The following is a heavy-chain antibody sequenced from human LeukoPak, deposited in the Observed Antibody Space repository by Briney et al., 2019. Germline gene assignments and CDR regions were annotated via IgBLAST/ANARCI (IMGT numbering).Heavy chain of an antibody. J-gene: IGHJ4*02. V-gene: IGHV4-34*01. CDR3: ARYRDYWSGFPYFDY. Sequence: PSETLSLTCAVYGGSFSVYYWSWIRQPPGKGLEWIGEINHRGSTNYNRSLKSRVSMSVDTSKNQLSLNLSSVTAADTAVYYCARYRDYWSGFPYFDYWGQGAMVTVSS. CDR2: INHRGST. CDR1: GGSFSVYY. D-gene: IGHD3-3*01.